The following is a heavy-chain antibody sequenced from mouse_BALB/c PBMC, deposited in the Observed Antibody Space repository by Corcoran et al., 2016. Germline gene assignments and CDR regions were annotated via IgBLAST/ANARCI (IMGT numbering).Heavy chain of an antibody. CDR2: INPYNDGT. Sequence: EVQLQQSGPELVKPGASVKMSCKASGYTFTSYVMHWVKQKHGQGLEWIGYINPYNDGTKYNEKFKGKATLTADNSSSTAYMELSSLTSEDSAVYYCSSMITYYFDYWGQGTTLTVSS. J-gene: IGHJ2*01. D-gene: IGHD2-4*01. CDR3: SSMITYYFDY. V-gene: IGHV1S136*01. CDR1: GYTFTSYV.